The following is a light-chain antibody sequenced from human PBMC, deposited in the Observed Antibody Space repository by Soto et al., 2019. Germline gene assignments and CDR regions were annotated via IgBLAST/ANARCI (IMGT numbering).Light chain of an antibody. CDR1: QSVSSSY. Sequence: EIVLTQSPDTLSLSPGERATLSCRASQSVSSSYLAWYQQKPGQAPRLLIYGASSRATGIPDRFSGSGSGTEFTLTISRLEPEAFAVYYCQQYGSSPRTFGQGTKVDIK. CDR2: GAS. J-gene: IGKJ1*01. CDR3: QQYGSSPRT. V-gene: IGKV3-20*01.